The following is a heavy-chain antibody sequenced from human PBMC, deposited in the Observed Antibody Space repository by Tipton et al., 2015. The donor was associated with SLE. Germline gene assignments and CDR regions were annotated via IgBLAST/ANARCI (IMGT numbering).Heavy chain of an antibody. V-gene: IGHV1-2*02. D-gene: IGHD3/OR15-3a*01. Sequence: QLVQSGPEVEKPGASVKVSCKASGYTFTGYYMHWVRQAPGQGLEWMGWINPNSGGTNYAQKFQGRVTMTRDTSISTAYMELSRLRSDDTAVYYCARDLWTGDDPTNLKYYFDYWGQGTLVTVSS. J-gene: IGHJ4*02. CDR2: INPNSGGT. CDR3: ARDLWTGDDPTNLKYYFDY. CDR1: GYTFTGYY.